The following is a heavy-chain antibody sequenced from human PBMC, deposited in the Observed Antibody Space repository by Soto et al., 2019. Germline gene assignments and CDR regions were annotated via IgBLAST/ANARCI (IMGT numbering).Heavy chain of an antibody. J-gene: IGHJ6*02. CDR1: GYTFTGYY. D-gene: IGHD6-6*01. CDR3: ARDKDYIAALYYYGMDV. Sequence: ASVKVSCKASGYTFTGYYMHWVRQAPGQGLEWMGWINPNSGGTNYAQKFQGRVTMTRDTSISTAYMELSRLRSDDTAVYYCARDKDYIAALYYYGMDVWGQGTTVTVSS. CDR2: INPNSGGT. V-gene: IGHV1-2*02.